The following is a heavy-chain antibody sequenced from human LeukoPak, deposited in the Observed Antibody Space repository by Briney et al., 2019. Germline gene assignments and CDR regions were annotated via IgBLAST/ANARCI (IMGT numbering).Heavy chain of an antibody. V-gene: IGHV3-13*01. J-gene: IGHJ4*02. CDR3: AKSQIAALFSVFDY. D-gene: IGHD6-6*01. CDR2: IDIAGDT. CDR1: GFTFSSYD. Sequence: GGSLRLSCATSGFTFSSYDMHWVRQATGKGLDWVSAIDIAGDTYYAGPVKGRSTISRDNSKNTLYLQMNSLRAEDTAVYYCAKSQIAALFSVFDYWGQGTLVTVSS.